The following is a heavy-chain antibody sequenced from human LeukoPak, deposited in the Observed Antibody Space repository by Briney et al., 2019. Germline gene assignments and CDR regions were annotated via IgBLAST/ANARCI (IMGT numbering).Heavy chain of an antibody. D-gene: IGHD6-25*01. J-gene: IGHJ4*02. V-gene: IGHV4-34*01. CDR1: GGSFSGYY. Sequence: PSETLSLTCAVYGGSFSGYYWSWIRQPPGKGLEWIGEINQSGSTNYNPSLKSRVTISVDTSKNQFSLKLSSVTAADTAVYYCARLYSTGPFDYWGQGTLVTVSS. CDR3: ARLYSTGPFDY. CDR2: INQSGST.